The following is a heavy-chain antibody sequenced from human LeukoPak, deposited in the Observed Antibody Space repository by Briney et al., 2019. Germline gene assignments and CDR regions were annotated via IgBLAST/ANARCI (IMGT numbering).Heavy chain of an antibody. Sequence: GGSLSLSCAASGFTFSDYYMSWIRQAPGKGPQWVSYISSRTSTYTAYADSVKGRFAISRDNAKNSLFLQMNTLRADDTAVYYCARIGRSGFVLDVWGQGTTVTVSS. V-gene: IGHV3-11*03. CDR1: GFTFSDYY. J-gene: IGHJ6*02. D-gene: IGHD3-10*01. CDR3: ARIGRSGFVLDV. CDR2: ISSRTSTYT.